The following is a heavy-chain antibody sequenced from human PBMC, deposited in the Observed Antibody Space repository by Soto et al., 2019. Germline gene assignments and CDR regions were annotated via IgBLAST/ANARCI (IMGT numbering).Heavy chain of an antibody. CDR2: ISAYNGNT. Sequence: VASVKVSCKASGYTFTSYGISWVRQAPGQGLEWMGWISAYNGNTNHAQKLQGRVTMTTDTSTSTAYMELRSLRSDDTAVYYCAWGGGYCSGGSCYLPPNYYYYGMDVWGQGTTVTVSS. V-gene: IGHV1-18*01. CDR1: GYTFTSYG. CDR3: AWGGGYCSGGSCYLPPNYYYYGMDV. D-gene: IGHD2-15*01. J-gene: IGHJ6*02.